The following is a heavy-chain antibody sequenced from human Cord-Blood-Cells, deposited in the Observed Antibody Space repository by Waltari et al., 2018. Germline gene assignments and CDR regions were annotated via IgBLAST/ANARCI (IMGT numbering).Heavy chain of an antibody. CDR1: GGSFSGYY. CDR2: INHSGST. CDR3: ARGLGYYDFWSGYYWYFDL. D-gene: IGHD3-3*01. Sequence: QVQLQQWGVGLLKPSETLSLTCAVYGGSFSGYYWSWILQPPGKGLGWIGEINHSGSTNYNPSLKSRVTISVDTSKNQFSLKLSSVTAADTAVYYCARGLGYYDFWSGYYWYFDLWGRGTLVTVSS. J-gene: IGHJ2*01. V-gene: IGHV4-34*01.